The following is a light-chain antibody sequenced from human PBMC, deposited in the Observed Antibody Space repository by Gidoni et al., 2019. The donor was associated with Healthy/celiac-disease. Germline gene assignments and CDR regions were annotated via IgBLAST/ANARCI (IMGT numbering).Light chain of an antibody. J-gene: IGKJ5*01. CDR3: QQRSNWPT. V-gene: IGKV3-11*01. Sequence: EIVLTQSPATLSLSPGESATLSCRASQSVSSYLAWYQQKPGQAPRLLIYDASNRATGIPARFGGSGSGTDFTLTISSLEPEDFAVYCCQQRSNWPTFGQGTQLEIK. CDR1: QSVSSY. CDR2: DAS.